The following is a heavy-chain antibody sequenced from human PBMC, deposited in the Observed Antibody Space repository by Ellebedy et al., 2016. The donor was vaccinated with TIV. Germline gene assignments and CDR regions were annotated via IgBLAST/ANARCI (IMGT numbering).Heavy chain of an antibody. V-gene: IGHV1-46*01. J-gene: IGHJ4*02. CDR1: GYTFTSYN. CDR2: INPSGGST. CDR3: ARSLEWLPGDY. D-gene: IGHD3-3*01. Sequence: AASVKVSCKPSGYTFTSYNMHWVRQAPGQGLEWMGMINPSGGSTTYALKFRGRVTMTKDTSTSTLNMELSSLRFEDTAVYYCARSLEWLPGDYWGQGTLVTVSS.